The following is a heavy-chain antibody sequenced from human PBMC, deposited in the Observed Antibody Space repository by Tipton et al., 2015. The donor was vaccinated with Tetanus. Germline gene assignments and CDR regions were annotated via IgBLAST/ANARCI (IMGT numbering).Heavy chain of an antibody. J-gene: IGHJ4*02. D-gene: IGHD6-13*01. V-gene: IGHV1-69*01. CDR1: GGTFTNYA. Sequence: VQLVQSGAEMKKPGSSVKVSCKASGGTFTNYALSWVRQAPGQGLEWVGGITPIFGTTNSAPKFQGRVTITADESTNTAYMELSSLRSEDTAVYYCAKMAASWYLGYFDYWGQGSLVTVSS. CDR2: ITPIFGTT. CDR3: AKMAASWYLGYFDY.